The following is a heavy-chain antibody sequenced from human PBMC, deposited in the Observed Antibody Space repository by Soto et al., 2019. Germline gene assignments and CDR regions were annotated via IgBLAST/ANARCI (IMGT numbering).Heavy chain of an antibody. V-gene: IGHV1-69*02. CDR3: ATSYGSGSRPFDY. J-gene: IGHJ4*02. CDR1: GDTFNFYT. Sequence: QVQLVQSGAEVKKPGYSVKVSCKASGDTFNFYTISWVRQAPGQGLEWMGRIIPMLGMSNYAQKFQDRVTIIADKSTSTAYMQLSSLRSEDTAIYYCATSYGSGSRPFDYWGQGTLVTVSS. D-gene: IGHD3-10*01. CDR2: IIPMLGMS.